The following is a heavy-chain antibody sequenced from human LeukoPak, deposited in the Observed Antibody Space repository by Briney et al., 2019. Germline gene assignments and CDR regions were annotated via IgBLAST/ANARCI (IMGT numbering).Heavy chain of an antibody. CDR1: GGSISTYQ. CDR3: ARDGPQWLAQFDY. D-gene: IGHD6-19*01. Sequence: SETLSLTCTVSGGSISTYQWSWIRQPPGKGLEWIGNIYRSGSTNYNPSLKSRVTISVDTSKNQFSLKLTSVTAADTAVYYWARDGPQWLAQFDYWGQGTLVTVSS. V-gene: IGHV4-59*01. CDR2: IYRSGST. J-gene: IGHJ4*02.